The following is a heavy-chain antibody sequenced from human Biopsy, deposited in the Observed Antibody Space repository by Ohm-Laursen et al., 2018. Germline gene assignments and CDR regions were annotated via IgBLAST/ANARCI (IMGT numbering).Heavy chain of an antibody. CDR1: GFPFSDYY. J-gene: IGHJ3*01. CDR3: VREMSHESTIRDSFDL. V-gene: IGHV3-11*04. D-gene: IGHD5/OR15-5a*01. CDR2: ISDGGTTI. Sequence: SLRLSCSASGFPFSDYYMRWIRQAPGKGLDWVSYISDGGTTIYYADSVKGRFTISRDNAKDSLFLQMNSLRVEDTAVYYCVREMSHESTIRDSFDLWGQGTMATVSS.